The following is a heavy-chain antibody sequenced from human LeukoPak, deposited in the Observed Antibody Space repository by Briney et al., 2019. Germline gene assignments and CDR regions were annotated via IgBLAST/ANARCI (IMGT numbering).Heavy chain of an antibody. CDR1: GFSLSTSGVG. CDR2: IYWNDDK. V-gene: IGHV2-5*01. D-gene: IGHD1-26*01. Sequence: SGPTLVNPTQTLTLTCTFSGFSLSTSGVGVGCIRQPPGKALEWLALIYWNDDKRYSPSLKSRLTITEDTSKNQVVLTMTNMDPVDTATYYCALIVGATGAFDIWGQGTMVTVSS. CDR3: ALIVGATGAFDI. J-gene: IGHJ3*02.